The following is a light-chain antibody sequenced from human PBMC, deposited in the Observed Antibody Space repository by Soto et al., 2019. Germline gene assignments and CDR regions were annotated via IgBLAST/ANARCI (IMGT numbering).Light chain of an antibody. V-gene: IGKV1-9*01. CDR1: QGISTH. CDR3: QQLNAYTLT. CDR2: LAS. J-gene: IGKJ4*01. Sequence: IQLTQSPSSLSASVGDRVTITCRASQGISTHLAWYQQKPGKAPKLLIYLASTLQSGAPSRFSGSGSGTDFTLTISSLQPEDFATYYCQQLNAYTLTFGGGTKVDIK.